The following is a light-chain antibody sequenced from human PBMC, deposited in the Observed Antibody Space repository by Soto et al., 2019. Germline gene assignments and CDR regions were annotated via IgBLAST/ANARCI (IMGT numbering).Light chain of an antibody. CDR3: SSYTSSSTPYV. J-gene: IGLJ1*01. CDR1: SSDVGGYNY. Sequence: QSALTQPASVSGSPGQSITISCPGTSSDVGGYNYVSWYQQHPGKAPKLMIYEVSNRPSGVSNRFSGYKSGNTASLTISGRQAEDEADYYCSSYTSSSTPYVFGTGTTLTVL. CDR2: EVS. V-gene: IGLV2-14*01.